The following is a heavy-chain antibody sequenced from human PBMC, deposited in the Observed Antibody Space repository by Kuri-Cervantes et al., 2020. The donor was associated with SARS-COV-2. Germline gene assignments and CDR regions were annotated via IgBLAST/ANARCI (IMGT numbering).Heavy chain of an antibody. Sequence: ASVKVSCKASVYTFTGYYMHWVRQAPGQGLEWMGWINPNSGGTNYAQKFQGWVTMTRDTSISTVYMELSRLRSDDTAVYYCARSTPSRRLVVISQGGAFDIWGQGTMVTVSS. J-gene: IGHJ3*02. D-gene: IGHD3-22*01. CDR2: INPNSGGT. V-gene: IGHV1-2*04. CDR1: VYTFTGYY. CDR3: ARSTPSRRLVVISQGGAFDI.